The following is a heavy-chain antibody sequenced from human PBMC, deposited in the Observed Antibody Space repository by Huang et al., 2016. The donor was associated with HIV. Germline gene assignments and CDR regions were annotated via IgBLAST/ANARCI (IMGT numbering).Heavy chain of an antibody. J-gene: IGHJ6*03. Sequence: QVQLQQWGAGLLRPSETLSLTCAVYGCSFSGYYGTWIRQPPGKGLEWIGEINHSASTNYNPSLKSRVTISVDTSRNQCSLTLTSVTAADTAVYYCARGQGGYYYYYMDVWGKGTTVTVSS. CDR1: GCSFSGYY. CDR3: ARGQGGYYYYYMDV. V-gene: IGHV4-34*01. CDR2: INHSAST.